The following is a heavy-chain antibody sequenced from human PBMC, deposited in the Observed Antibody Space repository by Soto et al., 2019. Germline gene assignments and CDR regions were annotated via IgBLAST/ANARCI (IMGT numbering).Heavy chain of an antibody. Sequence: GGSLRLSCAASGFTFNTYAMTWVRQAPGKGLEWVSLISESGDGKYYADSVKGRFTISRDNSKNTLYLQMNSLRAEDTAVYYCARDSAVTTNYGMDVWGQGTTVTVSS. CDR2: ISESGDGK. CDR3: ARDSAVTTNYGMDV. J-gene: IGHJ6*02. V-gene: IGHV3-23*01. CDR1: GFTFNTYA. D-gene: IGHD4-4*01.